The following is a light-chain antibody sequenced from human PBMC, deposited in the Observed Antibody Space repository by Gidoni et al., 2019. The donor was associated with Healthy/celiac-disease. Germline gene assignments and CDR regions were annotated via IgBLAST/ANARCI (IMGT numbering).Light chain of an antibody. V-gene: IGKV3-11*01. CDR2: DAS. CDR3: QQRSNWT. CDR1: QSVSSY. J-gene: IGKJ1*01. Sequence: EIVLTQSPATLSWSPGERATLSCRASQSVSSYLAWYQQKPGQAPRLLIYDASNSATGIPARFSGSGSGTDFTLTISSLEPEDFAVYYCQQRSNWTFGQGTKVEIK.